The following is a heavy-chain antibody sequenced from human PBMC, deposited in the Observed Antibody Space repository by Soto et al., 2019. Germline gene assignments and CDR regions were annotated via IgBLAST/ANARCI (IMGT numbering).Heavy chain of an antibody. Sequence: GGSLRLSCAASGFTFSSYSMNWVRQAPGKGLEWVSSISSSSSYIYYADSVKGRFTISRDNAKNSLYLQMNSLRAEDTAVYYCARDSAMEVPYAFDIWGQGTMVTGSS. CDR3: ARDSAMEVPYAFDI. CDR2: ISSSSSYI. CDR1: GFTFSSYS. D-gene: IGHD1-1*01. J-gene: IGHJ3*02. V-gene: IGHV3-21*01.